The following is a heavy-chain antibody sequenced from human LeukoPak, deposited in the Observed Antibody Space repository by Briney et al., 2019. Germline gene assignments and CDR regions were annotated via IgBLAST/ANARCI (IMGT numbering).Heavy chain of an antibody. V-gene: IGHV3-33*01. CDR2: IWYDGSSK. D-gene: IGHD1-14*01. J-gene: IGHJ4*02. CDR3: ARDREAHHLDY. CDR1: GFTFRNHG. Sequence: GGSLRLSCAASGFTFRNHGMHWVRQAPGKGLQWVAIIWYDGSSKYHEDSVKGRFTISRDNPKNTLYLQMNSLRAEDTAVYYCARDREAHHLDYWGQGTLVTVSS.